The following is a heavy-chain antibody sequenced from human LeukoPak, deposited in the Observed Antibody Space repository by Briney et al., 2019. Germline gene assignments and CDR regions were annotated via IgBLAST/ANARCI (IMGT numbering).Heavy chain of an antibody. D-gene: IGHD2-8*01. J-gene: IGHJ4*02. CDR3: SGDQWLDY. CDR2: IGTSGNII. CDR1: GFTFSGYI. Sequence: GGSLRLSCAASGFTFSGYIMNWVRQAPGKGLEWVAFIGTSGNIIYYADSVKGRFTVSRDNAKNSLYLQMNSLRAEDTAVYYCSGDQWLDYWGQGTLVTVSS. V-gene: IGHV3-48*01.